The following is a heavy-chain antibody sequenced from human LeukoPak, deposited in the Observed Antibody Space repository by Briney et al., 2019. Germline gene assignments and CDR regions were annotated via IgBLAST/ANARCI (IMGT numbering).Heavy chain of an antibody. CDR3: ATTGSSWYNNWFDP. D-gene: IGHD6-13*01. CDR1: GYTFTNYW. Sequence: GESLKISCKGSGYTFTNYWIGWVRQMPGKGLEWMGIIYPDDSDTRYSPSFQGHVTISADKSISTAYLQWSSLKASDTAIYYCATTGSSWYNNWFDPWGQGTLVTVSS. CDR2: IYPDDSDT. V-gene: IGHV5-51*01. J-gene: IGHJ5*02.